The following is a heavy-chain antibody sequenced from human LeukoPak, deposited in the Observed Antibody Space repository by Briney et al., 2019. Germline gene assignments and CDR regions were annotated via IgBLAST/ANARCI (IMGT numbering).Heavy chain of an antibody. V-gene: IGHV4-31*03. CDR3: ARGAFEEWLVEH. Sequence: PSETLSLTCTVSGGSISSGGYYWSWIRQHPGKGQEWIGYIYYSGSTYYNPSLKSRVTISVDTSKNQFSLKLSSVTAADTAVYYCARGAFEEWLVEHWGQGTLVTVSS. CDR1: GGSISSGGYY. CDR2: IYYSGST. D-gene: IGHD6-19*01. J-gene: IGHJ1*01.